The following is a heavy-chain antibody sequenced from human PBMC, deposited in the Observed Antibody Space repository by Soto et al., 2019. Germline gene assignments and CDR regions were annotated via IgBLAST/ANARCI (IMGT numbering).Heavy chain of an antibody. J-gene: IGHJ6*02. CDR1: GDSTSSNSAA. CDR3: ARVDYCSSTSCPYYYYGMDV. V-gene: IGHV6-1*01. CDR2: TYYRSKWYN. D-gene: IGHD2-2*01. Sequence: SQTLSLTCAISGDSTSSNSAAWNWIRQSPSRGLEWLGRTYYRSKWYNDYAVSVKSRITINPDTSKNQFSLQLNSVTPEDTAVYYCARVDYCSSTSCPYYYYGMDVWGQGTTVTVSS.